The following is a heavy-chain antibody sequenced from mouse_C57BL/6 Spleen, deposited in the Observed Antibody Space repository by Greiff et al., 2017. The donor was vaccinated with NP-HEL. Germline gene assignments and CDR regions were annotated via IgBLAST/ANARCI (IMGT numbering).Heavy chain of an antibody. CDR2: INTSCGYT. Sequence: VQLQQSGADLAKPGASVKLSCKASGYTFTSYWMHWVKQRPGQGLEWIGYINTSCGYTKYNQKFKDKSTLTADKSSSAAYMQLSSLTYEDSAVYYCARSAYDYDGFAYWGQGTLVTVSA. V-gene: IGHV1-7*01. J-gene: IGHJ3*01. D-gene: IGHD2-4*01. CDR1: GYTFTSYW. CDR3: ARSAYDYDGFAY.